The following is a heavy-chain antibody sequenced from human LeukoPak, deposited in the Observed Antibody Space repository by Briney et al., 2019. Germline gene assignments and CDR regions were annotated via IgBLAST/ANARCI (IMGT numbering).Heavy chain of an antibody. CDR2: INPNSGGT. J-gene: IGHJ4*02. CDR3: ARDSITMVRRVHPTNPKY. Sequence: ASVKVSFKASGYTFTGYYMHWVRQPPGPGLEWMGWINPNSGGTNYAQKFQGRVTMTRDTSISTAYMELSRLRSDDTAVYYCARDSITMVRRVHPTNPKYWGQGTLVTVSS. D-gene: IGHD3-10*01. V-gene: IGHV1-2*02. CDR1: GYTFTGYY.